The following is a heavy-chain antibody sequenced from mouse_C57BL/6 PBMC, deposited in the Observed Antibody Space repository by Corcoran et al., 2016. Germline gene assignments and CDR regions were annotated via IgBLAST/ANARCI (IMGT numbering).Heavy chain of an antibody. V-gene: IGHV9-3*01. CDR3: AREAELTGFDY. J-gene: IGHJ2*01. Sequence: QIQLVQSGPELKKPGETVKISCKASGYTFTTYGMSWVKQAPGKGLKWMGWINTYSGVPTYADDFKGRFAFSLETSASTAYLQIKNLKKVDTATYFCAREAELTGFDYVGQGTTLTVSS. D-gene: IGHD4-1*01. CDR1: GYTFTTYG. CDR2: INTYSGVP.